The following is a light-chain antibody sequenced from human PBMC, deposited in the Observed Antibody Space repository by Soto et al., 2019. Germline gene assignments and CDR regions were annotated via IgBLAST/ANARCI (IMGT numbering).Light chain of an antibody. J-gene: IGKJ5*01. Sequence: EIVLSQSPVTLSLSPGERATLSCRASQSVTNAFLACYHQKPGQPPRLLIYGASTRANGIPARFSGSGSGTDFTLTISSLEPEDVEVYYCQQRRNWPITFGQGTRLEI. CDR1: QSVTNAF. V-gene: IGKV3-11*01. CDR3: QQRRNWPIT. CDR2: GAS.